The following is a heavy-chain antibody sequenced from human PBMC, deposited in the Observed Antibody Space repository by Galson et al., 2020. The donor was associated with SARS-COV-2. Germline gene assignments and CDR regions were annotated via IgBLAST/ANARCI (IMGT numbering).Heavy chain of an antibody. J-gene: IGHJ1*01. CDR1: GFRFRSFG. Sequence: GGSLRLSCGASGFRFRSFGMHWVRQAPGKGLEWVAVIWYDGSNEYYADSVKGRFTISRDNSKNTLYLQMNSLRAEDTALYYCARAGDYDNGGEALHHWGQGTLVTVSS. D-gene: IGHD3-22*01. V-gene: IGHV3-33*01. CDR3: ARAGDYDNGGEALHH. CDR2: IWYDGSNE.